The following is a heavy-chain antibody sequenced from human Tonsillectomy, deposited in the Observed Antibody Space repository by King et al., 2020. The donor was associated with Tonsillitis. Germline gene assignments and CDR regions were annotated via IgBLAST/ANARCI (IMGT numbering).Heavy chain of an antibody. Sequence: VQLVESGGGVVQPGGSLRLSCAASGFTFSSYGMHWVRQAPGKGLEWVAFIRYDGSNKYYADSVKGRFTISRDNSKNTLYLQMNSLRAEDTAVYYCAKGGSAGYYDSSGYYFDSWGQGTLVTVSS. CDR1: GFTFSSYG. CDR3: AKGGSAGYYDSSGYYFDS. CDR2: IRYDGSNK. D-gene: IGHD3-22*01. J-gene: IGHJ4*02. V-gene: IGHV3-30*02.